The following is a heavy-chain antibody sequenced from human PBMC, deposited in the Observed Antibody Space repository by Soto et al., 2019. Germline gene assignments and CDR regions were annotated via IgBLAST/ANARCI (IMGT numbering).Heavy chain of an antibody. CDR1: GFTFSSYE. D-gene: IGHD3-3*01. CDR3: ARDLLHYDFWSGYSAYFYYGMDV. V-gene: IGHV3-48*03. J-gene: IGHJ6*02. CDR2: ISDSGRTI. Sequence: VGSLRLSCSASGFTFSSYEMNWVRQAPGKGLEWVSYISDSGRTIYYADSVKGRFTVSRDDAQNSVYLQMDSLRAEDTAVYYCARDLLHYDFWSGYSAYFYYGMDVWGPGTMVTVSS.